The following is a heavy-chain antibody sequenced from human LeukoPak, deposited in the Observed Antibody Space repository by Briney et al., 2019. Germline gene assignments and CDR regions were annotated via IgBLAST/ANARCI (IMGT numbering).Heavy chain of an antibody. CDR1: GFTFSSYS. CDR3: AFWSGSPESHMDV. J-gene: IGHJ6*03. Sequence: PGGSLRPSCAASGFTFSSYSMSWVRQAPGKGLEWVSSISSSSSYIYYADSVKGRFTISRDNAKNSLYLQMNSLRAEDTAVYYCAFWSGSPESHMDVWGKGTTVTVSS. CDR2: ISSSSSYI. V-gene: IGHV3-21*01. D-gene: IGHD3-3*01.